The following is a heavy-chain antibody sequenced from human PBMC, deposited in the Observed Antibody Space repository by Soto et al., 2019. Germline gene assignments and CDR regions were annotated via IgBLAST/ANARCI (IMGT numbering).Heavy chain of an antibody. V-gene: IGHV3-30*18. Sequence: QVQLVESGGGVVQPGRSLRLSCAASGFTFSSYGMHWVRQAPGKGLEWVAVISYDGSNKYYADSVKGRFTISRDNSKNTLYLQMNSRRAEDTAVYYCAKVMMIGSYCGGDCPYYFDYWGQGTLVTFAS. CDR2: ISYDGSNK. J-gene: IGHJ4*02. CDR1: GFTFSSYG. D-gene: IGHD2-21*02. CDR3: AKVMMIGSYCGGDCPYYFDY.